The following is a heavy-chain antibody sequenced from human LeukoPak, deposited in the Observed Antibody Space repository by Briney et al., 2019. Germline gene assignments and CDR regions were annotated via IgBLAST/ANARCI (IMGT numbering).Heavy chain of an antibody. Sequence: GGSLRLSCAASGFTVSSNYMSWVRQAPGKGLEWVSVIYSGGSTYYADSVKGRFTISRDNSKNTLYLQMNSLRAEDTAVYYCARAAQQELHAFDIWGQGTMVTVSS. D-gene: IGHD1-1*01. V-gene: IGHV3-53*01. CDR2: IYSGGST. CDR1: GFTVSSNY. CDR3: ARAAQQELHAFDI. J-gene: IGHJ3*02.